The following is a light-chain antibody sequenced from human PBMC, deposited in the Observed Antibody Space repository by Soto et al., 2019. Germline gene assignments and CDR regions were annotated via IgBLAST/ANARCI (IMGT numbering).Light chain of an antibody. CDR1: SSNIGSNY. CDR3: AAWDASLGGIFV. CDR2: RNN. V-gene: IGLV1-47*01. Sequence: QSVLTQPPSASGTPGQRVTISCSGSSSNIGSNYVYWYQQLPGTAPKLLIYRNNQRPSGVPDRFSGSKSGTSASLAISGLRSEDEAVYYCAAWDASLGGIFVFGTGPKFTAL. J-gene: IGLJ1*01.